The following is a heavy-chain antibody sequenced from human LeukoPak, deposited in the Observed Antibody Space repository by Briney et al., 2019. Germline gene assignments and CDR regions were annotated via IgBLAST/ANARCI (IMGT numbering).Heavy chain of an antibody. J-gene: IGHJ5*02. CDR2: IKQDGSEK. Sequence: GGSLRLSCAASGFTFSSHWMTWVRQAPGKGLEWVANIKQDGSEKYYVDSVKGRFTISRDNARNSLYLQMDGLRAEDTAVYYCARVDLEWLLVSWGQGTLVTVSS. D-gene: IGHD3-3*01. CDR3: ARVDLEWLLVS. V-gene: IGHV3-7*01. CDR1: GFTFSSHW.